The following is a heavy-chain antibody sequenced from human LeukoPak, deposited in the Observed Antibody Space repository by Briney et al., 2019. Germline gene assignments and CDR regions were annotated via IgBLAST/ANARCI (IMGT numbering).Heavy chain of an antibody. V-gene: IGHV4-34*01. CDR2: INHSGST. CDR3: TRGGIVAPFDY. J-gene: IGHJ4*02. CDR1: GGSFSGYY. Sequence: MPSETLSLTCAVYGGSFSGYYWSWIRQPPGKGLEWIGEINHSGSTKYNPSLKSRVTISVDTSKIQFSLKLSSVTAADTAVYYCTRGGIVAPFDYWGQGTLVTVSS. D-gene: IGHD3-22*01.